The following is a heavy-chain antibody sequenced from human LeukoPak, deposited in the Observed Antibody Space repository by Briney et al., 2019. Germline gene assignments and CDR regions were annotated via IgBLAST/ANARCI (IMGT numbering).Heavy chain of an antibody. CDR3: AREGATGGFDY. V-gene: IGHV3-11*06. CDR2: ISSSSSYT. Sequence: GGSLRLSCAASGFTFSDYYMSWIRQAPGKGLEGVSYISSSSSYTDYADSVKGRFTISRDNAKNSLYLQMNSLRAEDTAVYYCAREGATGGFDYWGQGTLVTVSS. J-gene: IGHJ4*02. CDR1: GFTFSDYY. D-gene: IGHD3-16*01.